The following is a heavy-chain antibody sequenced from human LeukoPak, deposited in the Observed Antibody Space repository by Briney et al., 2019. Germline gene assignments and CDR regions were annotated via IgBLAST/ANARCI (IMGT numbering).Heavy chain of an antibody. V-gene: IGHV3-7*01. D-gene: IGHD3-10*01. Sequence: GGSLRLSCVASGFTFSSRMMTWVRQAPGKGLEWVANINQDGSEKNYVDSVKGRFTISRDNARNSLYLQMNSLRAEDTAVYYCARDEGTYWGQGTLVTVSS. CDR1: GFTFSSRM. CDR3: ARDEGTY. CDR2: INQDGSEK. J-gene: IGHJ4*02.